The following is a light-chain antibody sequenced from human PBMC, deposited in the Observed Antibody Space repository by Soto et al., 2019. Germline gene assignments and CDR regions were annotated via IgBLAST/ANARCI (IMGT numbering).Light chain of an antibody. V-gene: IGKV3D-15*03. J-gene: IGKJ1*01. CDR1: QSVSSK. Sequence: EIVMTQSPATLSVSPGERATLSCRASQSVSSKLAWFQQKPGQAPSLLIYQTSIRAAGIPARFSASGSGTDFTLTISDVQPEDSAPYYSHQRQSWPRTFGQGTKVDIK. CDR2: QTS. CDR3: HQRQSWPRT.